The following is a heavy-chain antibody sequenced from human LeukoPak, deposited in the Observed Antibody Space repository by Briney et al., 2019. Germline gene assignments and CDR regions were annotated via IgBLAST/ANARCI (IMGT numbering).Heavy chain of an antibody. CDR2: IRYDGSNK. Sequence: PGGSLRLSCAASGFTFSSYGMHWVRQAPGKGLEWVAFIRYDGSNKYYADSVKGRFTISRDNSKNTLYLQMNSLRAEDTAVYYCAKPIPVEMATSDAFDIWGQGTMVTVSS. D-gene: IGHD5-24*01. J-gene: IGHJ3*02. V-gene: IGHV3-30*02. CDR3: AKPIPVEMATSDAFDI. CDR1: GFTFSSYG.